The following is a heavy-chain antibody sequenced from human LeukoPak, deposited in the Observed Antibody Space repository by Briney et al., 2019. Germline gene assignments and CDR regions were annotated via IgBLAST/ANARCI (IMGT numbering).Heavy chain of an antibody. V-gene: IGHV4-30-2*01. CDR1: GGSISSGGYY. J-gene: IGHJ6*02. Sequence: SETLSLTCTVSGGSISSGGYYWSWIRQHPGKGLEWIGYIYHSGSTYYNPSLKSRVTISVDRSKNQFSLKLSSVTAADTAVYYCASKANYYYGMDVWGQGTTVTVSS. CDR3: ASKANYYYGMDV. CDR2: IYHSGST.